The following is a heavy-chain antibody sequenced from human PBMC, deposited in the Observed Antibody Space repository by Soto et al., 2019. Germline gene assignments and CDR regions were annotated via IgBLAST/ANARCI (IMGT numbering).Heavy chain of an antibody. CDR2: IIPMFGTT. V-gene: IGHV1-69*06. D-gene: IGHD6-25*01. CDR1: GDTFKKFA. CDR3: ARGFVPAAGAAHLYCHYGVDV. J-gene: IGHJ6*02. Sequence: QVQLVQSGPEVKKPGSSVKVSCKTSGDTFKKFAISWVRQAPGQGPEWMGGIIPMFGTTKYTQKFQGRVTFTADKSTGTAYMELTSLMSADTATYFCARGFVPAAGAAHLYCHYGVDVWGQGTTVTVSS.